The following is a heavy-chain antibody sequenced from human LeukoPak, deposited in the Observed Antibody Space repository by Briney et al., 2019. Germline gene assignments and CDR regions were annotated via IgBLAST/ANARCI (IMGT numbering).Heavy chain of an antibody. CDR1: GGSFSGYY. CDR3: ARGRKGGYDRSLVKSTGSFDY. Sequence: SGTLSLTCAVSGGSFSGYYWSWIRQPPRKGLEWIGEITHSGSTNYNPSLESRVSISVDTSKNQFSLKLSSVTAAGTAVYYCARGRKGGYDRSLVKSTGSFDYWGQGTLVTVSS. V-gene: IGHV4-34*01. J-gene: IGHJ4*02. D-gene: IGHD5-12*01. CDR2: ITHSGST.